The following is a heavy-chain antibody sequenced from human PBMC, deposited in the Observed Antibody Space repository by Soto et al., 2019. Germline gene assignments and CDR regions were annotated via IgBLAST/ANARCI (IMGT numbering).Heavy chain of an antibody. Sequence: QVQLVQSGAEVKKPGSSVKVSCKASGGTFSSYTISWVRQAPGQGLEWMGRIIPILGIANYARKFQGRFTSTADKSTSTAEMELSSLRSEDTAVYYCARALGYCSSTSCYTAVYWFDPWGQGTLVTVSS. J-gene: IGHJ5*02. D-gene: IGHD2-2*01. CDR1: GGTFSSYT. CDR2: IIPILGIA. V-gene: IGHV1-69*02. CDR3: ARALGYCSSTSCYTAVYWFDP.